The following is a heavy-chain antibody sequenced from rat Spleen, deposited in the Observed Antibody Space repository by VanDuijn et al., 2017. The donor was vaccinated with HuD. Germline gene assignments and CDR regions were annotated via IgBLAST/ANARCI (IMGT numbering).Heavy chain of an antibody. CDR2: IWSNGGT. CDR3: ARNWGGTSDY. J-gene: IGHJ2*01. D-gene: IGHD1-5*01. CDR1: GFNFNDYW. Sequence: VKLVESGGGLVQPGRSLKLSCAASGFNFNDYWMGWVRQAPGKGLEWMGVIWSNGGTDYNSAIKSRLSISRDTSKSQVFLKMNSLQTEDTAMYFCARNWGGTSDYWGQGVMVTVSS. V-gene: IGHV2-47*01.